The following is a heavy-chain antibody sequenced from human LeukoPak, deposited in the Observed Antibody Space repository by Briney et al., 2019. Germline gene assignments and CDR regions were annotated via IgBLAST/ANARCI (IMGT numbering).Heavy chain of an antibody. Sequence: GGSLRLSCAASGFTFSSYNMIWVRQVVGEGLEWVSYITSISSTIHYADSVKGRFTISRDNSKNSLYLQMNSLRAEDTAVYYCARVKGSYSNGYWGQGTLVTVSS. CDR3: ARVKGSYSNGY. CDR2: ITSISSTI. CDR1: GFTFSSYN. V-gene: IGHV3-48*01. D-gene: IGHD6-19*01. J-gene: IGHJ4*02.